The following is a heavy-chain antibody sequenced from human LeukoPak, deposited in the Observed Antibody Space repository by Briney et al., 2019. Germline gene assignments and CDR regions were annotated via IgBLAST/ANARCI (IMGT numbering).Heavy chain of an antibody. CDR3: AAFRAAQYYYYYYGMDV. V-gene: IGHV4-34*01. CDR1: GGSFSGYY. J-gene: IGHJ6*02. Sequence: PSETLSLTCAVYGGSFSGYYWSWIRQPPGKGLEWIGEINHSGSTNYNPSLKSRVTISVDTSKNQFSLKLSSVTAADTAVYYCAAFRAAQYYYYYYGMDVWGQGTTVTVSS. D-gene: IGHD6-6*01. CDR2: INHSGST.